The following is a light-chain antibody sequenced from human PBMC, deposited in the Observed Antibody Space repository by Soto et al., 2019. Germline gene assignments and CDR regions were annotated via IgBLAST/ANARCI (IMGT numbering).Light chain of an antibody. V-gene: IGKV1-33*01. CDR1: EDIINH. Sequence: IGMTQSPSSLSGYVGDRFTITCQAREDIINHLTWYQEKPGKAPKLLIYDASNLQTGVPSRFSGSGSWTDFTLSISRLEPADGAPFYCQQYYNAGMTFGQGTRLEIK. CDR2: DAS. J-gene: IGKJ5*01. CDR3: QQYYNAGMT.